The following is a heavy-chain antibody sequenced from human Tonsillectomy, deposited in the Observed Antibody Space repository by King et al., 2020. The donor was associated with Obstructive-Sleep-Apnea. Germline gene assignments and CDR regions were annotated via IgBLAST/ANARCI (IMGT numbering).Heavy chain of an antibody. J-gene: IGHJ3*01. CDR3: ARGGADDRPNDAFDV. Sequence: QLVQSGAEVKKPGASVKVSCTASGYAFTDFDINWVRQATGQGLEWMGWINPNSDNKAYAQKFQGRITMTRKTSMSTAYMELSGLRSEDTAVYYCARGGADDRPNDAFDVWGQGKMVTVSS. V-gene: IGHV1-8*02. CDR1: GYAFTDFD. D-gene: IGHD3-16*01. CDR2: INPNSDNK.